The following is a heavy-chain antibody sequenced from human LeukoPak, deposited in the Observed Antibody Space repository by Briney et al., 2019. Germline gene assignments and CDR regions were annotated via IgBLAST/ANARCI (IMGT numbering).Heavy chain of an antibody. Sequence: ASVKVSCTASGYTFTSYAMNWVRQAPGQGLEWMGWINTNTGNPTYAQGFTGRFVFSLDTSVSTAYLQISSLKAEDTAVYYCASRYFDWPPYYGMDVWGQGTTVTVSS. V-gene: IGHV7-4-1*02. CDR1: GYTFTSYA. CDR3: ASRYFDWPPYYGMDV. CDR2: INTNTGNP. D-gene: IGHD3-9*01. J-gene: IGHJ6*02.